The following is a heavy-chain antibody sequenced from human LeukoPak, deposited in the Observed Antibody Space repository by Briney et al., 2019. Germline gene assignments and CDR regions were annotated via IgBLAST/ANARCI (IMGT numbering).Heavy chain of an antibody. CDR3: ARDGCSRTSCSDY. J-gene: IGHJ4*02. CDR1: GYTFTSNY. Sequence: ASVKVSCKASGYTFTSNYIHWVRQAPGQGLEWMGMIYPRDGSTSYAQKFQGRVTVTTDTSTSTAYMELRSLRSDDTAVYYCARDGCSRTSCSDYWGQGTLVTVSS. V-gene: IGHV1-46*01. CDR2: IYPRDGST. D-gene: IGHD2-2*01.